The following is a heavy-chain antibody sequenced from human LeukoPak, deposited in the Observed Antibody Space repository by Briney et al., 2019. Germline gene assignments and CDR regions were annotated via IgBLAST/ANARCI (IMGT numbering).Heavy chain of an antibody. CDR3: ARGLTGEGELDY. V-gene: IGHV3-30-3*01. CDR2: ISYDGSNE. CDR1: GFTFSDYA. J-gene: IGHJ4*02. D-gene: IGHD1-7*01. Sequence: PGRSLRLSCAASGFTFSDYAMHWVRQAPGKGLEWVSVISYDGSNEYYADSVKGRFTISRDNSKSTVYLQMNSLRTEDTAVYYCARGLTGEGELDYWGQGTLVAVSS.